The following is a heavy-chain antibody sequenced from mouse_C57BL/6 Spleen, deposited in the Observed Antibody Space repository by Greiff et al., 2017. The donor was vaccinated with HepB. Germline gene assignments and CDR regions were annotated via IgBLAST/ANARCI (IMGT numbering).Heavy chain of an antibody. CDR3: ARNYDGSRGLWYFDV. J-gene: IGHJ1*03. D-gene: IGHD1-1*01. V-gene: IGHV14-2*01. CDR2: IDPEDGET. CDR1: GFNIKDYY. Sequence: EVQLQQSGAELVKPGASVKLSCTASGFNIKDYYMHWVKQRTEQGLEWIGRIDPEDGETKYAPKFQGKATITADTSSNTAYLQLSSLTSADTAVEYCARNYDGSRGLWYFDVLGTGATVTVSP.